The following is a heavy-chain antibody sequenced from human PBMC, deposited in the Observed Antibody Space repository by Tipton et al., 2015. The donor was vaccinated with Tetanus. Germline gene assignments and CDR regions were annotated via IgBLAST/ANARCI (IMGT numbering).Heavy chain of an antibody. V-gene: IGHV4-31*03. J-gene: IGHJ4*02. Sequence: TLSLTCTVSGGSLSRGGYYWTWIRQHPGKGLEWIGDIYFSGSTYYNPSLKSRVTISVDTSKNQFSLRSNSVTAADTAVYYCARDQARGARGWNYLDCWGQGTLVTVSS. CDR2: IYFSGST. D-gene: IGHD6-6*01. CDR1: GGSLSRGGYY. CDR3: ARDQARGARGWNYLDC.